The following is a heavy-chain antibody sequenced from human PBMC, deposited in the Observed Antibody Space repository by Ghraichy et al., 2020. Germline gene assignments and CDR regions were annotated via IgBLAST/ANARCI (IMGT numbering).Heavy chain of an antibody. CDR3: ANGIRGSIIRSAMGV. CDR2: ISGSSDYI. Sequence: GGSLRLSCAASGFIFSTYSMAWVRQAPGKGLEWVSSISGSSDYIYHADSVKGRFTISRDNSKNQLYLQMNSLRAEDTAVYYCANGIRGSIIRSAMGVWGQGTSVTVSS. J-gene: IGHJ6*02. V-gene: IGHV3-23*01. CDR1: GFIFSTYS. D-gene: IGHD3-10*01.